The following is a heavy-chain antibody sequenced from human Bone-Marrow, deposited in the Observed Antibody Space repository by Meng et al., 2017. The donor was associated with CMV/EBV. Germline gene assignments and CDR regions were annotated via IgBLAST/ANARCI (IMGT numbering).Heavy chain of an antibody. CDR1: GFTFSSYG. CDR3: AREAGFEMFDY. CDR2: IWYDGSNK. Sequence: GESLKISCAASGFTFSSYGMHWVRQAPGKGLEWVAVIWYDGSNKYYADSVKGRFTISRDNSKNTLYLQMNSLRAEDTAVYYCAREAGFEMFDYWGQGTLVTVSS. J-gene: IGHJ4*02. V-gene: IGHV3-33*01. D-gene: IGHD2-15*01.